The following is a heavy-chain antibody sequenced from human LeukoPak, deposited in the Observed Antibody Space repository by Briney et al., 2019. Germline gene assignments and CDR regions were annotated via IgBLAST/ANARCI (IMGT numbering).Heavy chain of an antibody. CDR2: ISSSSSTI. Sequence: GGSLRLSCAASGFTFSSYSMNWVRQAPGKGLEWVSYISSSSSTIHYADSVKGRFTISRDNSKNTLYLQMNSLRAEDTAVYYCAKNDNYIRFLSWGQGTLVTVSS. D-gene: IGHD3-16*01. V-gene: IGHV3-48*01. J-gene: IGHJ5*02. CDR1: GFTFSSYS. CDR3: AKNDNYIRFLS.